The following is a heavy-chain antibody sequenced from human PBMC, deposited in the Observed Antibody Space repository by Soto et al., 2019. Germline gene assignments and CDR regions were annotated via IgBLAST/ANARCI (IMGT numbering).Heavy chain of an antibody. CDR1: GGSINNSNYY. Sequence: PSETLSLTCTVSGGSINNSNYYWAWIRQPPGKGLSWIASIYYDGSTYYNSSLKSRVTISRDTSKNHFSLRLTSMTAADTAVYYCATVLVGATRHPDSDSWGQGTLVTVSS. J-gene: IGHJ4*02. D-gene: IGHD2-15*01. V-gene: IGHV4-39*02. CDR2: IYYDGST. CDR3: ATVLVGATRHPDSDS.